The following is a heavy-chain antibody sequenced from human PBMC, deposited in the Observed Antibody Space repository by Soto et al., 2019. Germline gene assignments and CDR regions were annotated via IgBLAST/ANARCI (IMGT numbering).Heavy chain of an antibody. Sequence: ASVKVSCKASGYTFTSYGISWVRQAPGQGLEWMGWISAYNGNTNYAQKLQGRVTMTTDTSTSTAYMELRSLRSDDTAVYYCARVGEVLRFLEWLPPDFRGLSCMDVWGKGTTVTVSS. D-gene: IGHD3-3*01. CDR2: ISAYNGNT. CDR1: GYTFTSYG. V-gene: IGHV1-18*01. J-gene: IGHJ6*04. CDR3: ARVGEVLRFLEWLPPDFRGLSCMDV.